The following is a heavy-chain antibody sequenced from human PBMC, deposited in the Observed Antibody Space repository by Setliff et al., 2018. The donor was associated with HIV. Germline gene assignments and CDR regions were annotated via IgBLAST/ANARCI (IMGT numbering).Heavy chain of an antibody. CDR2: IHYSGST. V-gene: IGHV4-39*07. J-gene: IGHJ3*02. D-gene: IGHD3-22*01. Sequence: LSLTCTVSGGSISGSSYYWGWIRQPPGKGLEWIGSIHYSGSTYYNPSLKSRVTISVDTSKNQFSLKLSSVTAADTAVYYCARDRGYYDSSGYWGRHAFDIWGQGTMVTVSS. CDR3: ARDRGYYDSSGYWGRHAFDI. CDR1: GGSISGSSYY.